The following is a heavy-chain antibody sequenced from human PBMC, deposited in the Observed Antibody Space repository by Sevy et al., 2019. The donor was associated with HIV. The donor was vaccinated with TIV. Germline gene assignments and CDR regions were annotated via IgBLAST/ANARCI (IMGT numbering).Heavy chain of an antibody. CDR1: GSTLTKLS. V-gene: IGHV1-24*01. J-gene: IGHJ4*02. Sequence: ASVKVSCKVSGSTLTKLSMHWVRQVPGKELEWMVSFDPEDGETIYARKFQGRVTMTEDTSTDTAYMVLSSLRSEDTAVYYCATTKDYYDSSGSPFDYWGQGTLVTVSS. CDR3: ATTKDYYDSSGSPFDY. D-gene: IGHD3-22*01. CDR2: FDPEDGET.